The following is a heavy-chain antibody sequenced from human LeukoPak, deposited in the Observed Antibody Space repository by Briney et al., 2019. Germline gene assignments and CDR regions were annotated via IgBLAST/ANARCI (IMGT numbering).Heavy chain of an antibody. CDR2: IKQDGTEK. CDR1: GFTFSTYW. Sequence: GGSLRLSCAASGFTFSTYWMSWVRQAPGKGLEWVANIKQDGTEKYYVDSVWGRFTISRDNAKNLLYLQMNSLRAEDTALYYCARDSTTGSSGWYGYFHHWGQGTLVTVSS. V-gene: IGHV3-7*01. D-gene: IGHD6-19*01. J-gene: IGHJ1*01. CDR3: ARDSTTGSSGWYGYFHH.